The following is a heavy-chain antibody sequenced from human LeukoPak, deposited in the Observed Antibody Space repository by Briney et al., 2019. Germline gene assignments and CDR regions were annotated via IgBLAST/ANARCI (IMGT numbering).Heavy chain of an antibody. CDR3: ARGSRSSWNFDY. V-gene: IGHV4-30-4*01. D-gene: IGHD6-13*01. CDR1: GGSISSGDYY. J-gene: IGHJ4*02. CDR2: IYYSGST. Sequence: PSETLSLFCTVSGGSISSGDYYWSWIRQPPGKGLEWIGYIYYSGSTYYNPSLKSRVTISVDTSKNQFSLKLSSVTAADTAAYYCARGSRSSWNFDYWGQGTLVTVSS.